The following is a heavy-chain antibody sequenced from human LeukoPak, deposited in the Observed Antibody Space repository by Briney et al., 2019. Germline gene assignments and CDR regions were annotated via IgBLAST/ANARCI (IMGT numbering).Heavy chain of an antibody. J-gene: IGHJ6*03. Sequence: GSSVKVSCKASGGTFSSYAISWVRQAPGQGLEWMGGIIPIFGTANYAQKFQGRVTITADESTSTAYMELSSLRSEDTAVYYCATGGGSGRELYYYYYYMDVWGKGTTVTISS. D-gene: IGHD3-10*01. V-gene: IGHV1-69*01. CDR2: IIPIFGTA. CDR3: ATGGGSGRELYYYYYYMDV. CDR1: GGTFSSYA.